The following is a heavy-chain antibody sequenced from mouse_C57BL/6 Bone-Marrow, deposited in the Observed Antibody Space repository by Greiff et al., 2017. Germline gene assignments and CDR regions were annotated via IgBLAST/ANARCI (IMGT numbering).Heavy chain of an antibody. Sequence: VQLQQSGPVLVKPGASVQMSCKASGYTFTDYYMNWVKQSHGKSPEWIGVINPYNGGTSNNQKFKGKATLTVDKSSSTAYMELNSLTSEDSAVYYCAREDGNYPFAYWGQGTLVTVSA. CDR1: GYTFTDYY. CDR2: INPYNGGT. D-gene: IGHD2-1*01. V-gene: IGHV1-19*01. J-gene: IGHJ3*01. CDR3: AREDGNYPFAY.